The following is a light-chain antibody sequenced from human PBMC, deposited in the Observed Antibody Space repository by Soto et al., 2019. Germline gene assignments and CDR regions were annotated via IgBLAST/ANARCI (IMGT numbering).Light chain of an antibody. J-gene: IGKJ1*01. CDR1: QDISSY. Sequence: DIQLTQSPSFLSASVGDRVTITCRASQDISSYLAWYQQRPGKVPRFLTHSASTLQSGVPSRFSATGSGTTFTLTISSLQPEDIATYYCQQLNRFPRTFGQGTNVEF. V-gene: IGKV1-9*01. CDR3: QQLNRFPRT. CDR2: SAS.